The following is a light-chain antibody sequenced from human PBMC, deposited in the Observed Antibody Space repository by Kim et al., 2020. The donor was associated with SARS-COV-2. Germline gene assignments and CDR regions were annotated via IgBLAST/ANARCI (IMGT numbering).Light chain of an antibody. CDR3: QAWDSSHVV. V-gene: IGLV3-1*01. Sequence: SYELTQPPSVSVSPGQTASITCSGDKLGDKYACWYQQKTGQSPVLVIYQDSKRPSGIPERFSGSNSGNTATLTISGTQAMDEADYYCQAWDSSHVVFGGGTKLTVL. CDR2: QDS. J-gene: IGLJ2*01. CDR1: KLGDKY.